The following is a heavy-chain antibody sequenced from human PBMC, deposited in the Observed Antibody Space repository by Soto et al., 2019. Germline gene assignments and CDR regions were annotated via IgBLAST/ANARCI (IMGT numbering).Heavy chain of an antibody. Sequence: NPSETLSLTCTVSAGSMDSYFWSWIRQTPDKGLEWIGSIYYSGSTNYNPSLQGRVTMSIDTSKNHFSLRLNSVTATDTAVYYCARHWAELFPFDYWGQGALVTVSS. D-gene: IGHD6-6*01. CDR2: IYYSGST. J-gene: IGHJ4*02. CDR3: ARHWAELFPFDY. CDR1: AGSMDSYF. V-gene: IGHV4-59*08.